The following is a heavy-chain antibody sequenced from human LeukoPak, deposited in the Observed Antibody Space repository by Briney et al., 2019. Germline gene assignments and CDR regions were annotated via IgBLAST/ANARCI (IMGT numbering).Heavy chain of an antibody. J-gene: IGHJ4*02. Sequence: SETLSLTCTVSGDSISSTNYYWGWIRQPPGKGLEWIGTIHYSGSTDNNPSLKSRVTMSVDTSKSQFSLKLSSVTAADTAVYYCASLRLGGDYWGQGALVTVSS. CDR1: GDSISSTNYY. CDR3: ASLRLGGDY. D-gene: IGHD3-16*01. CDR2: IHYSGST. V-gene: IGHV4-39*07.